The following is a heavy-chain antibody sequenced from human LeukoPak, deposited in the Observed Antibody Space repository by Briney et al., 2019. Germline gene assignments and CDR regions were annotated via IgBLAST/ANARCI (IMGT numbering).Heavy chain of an antibody. CDR3: ARHGNFFRYGSGSSDPPFDC. CDR1: GGSISSSSYY. CDR2: IYYSGST. Sequence: SETLSLTCTVSGGSISSSSYYWGWIRQPPGKGLEWIGSIYYSGSTYYNPSLKSRVTISVDTSKNQFSLKLSSVTAADTAVYYCARHGNFFRYGSGSSDPPFDCWGQGTLVTVSS. J-gene: IGHJ4*02. V-gene: IGHV4-39*01. D-gene: IGHD3-10*01.